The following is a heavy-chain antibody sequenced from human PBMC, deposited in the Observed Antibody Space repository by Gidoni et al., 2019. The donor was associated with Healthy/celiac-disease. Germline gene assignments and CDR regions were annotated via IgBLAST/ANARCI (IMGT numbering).Heavy chain of an antibody. J-gene: IGHJ4*02. CDR1: GFTFRSSA. D-gene: IGHD1-26*01. CDR2: IVVGSGNT. V-gene: IGHV1-58*01. Sequence: QMQLVQSGPEVKKPGTSVTVSCKASGFTFRSSAVQWVRQARGQRLEWIGWIVVGSGNTNYAQKFQGRAIITRDISTSTAYMELSSLRSEDTAVYYCAAPHLNTGTYWRFDYWGQGTLVTVSS. CDR3: AAPHLNTGTYWRFDY.